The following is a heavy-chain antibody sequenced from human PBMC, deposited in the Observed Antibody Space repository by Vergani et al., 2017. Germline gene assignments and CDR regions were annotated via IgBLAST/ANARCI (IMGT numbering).Heavy chain of an antibody. J-gene: IGHJ4*02. D-gene: IGHD6-19*01. Sequence: QGQLVESGGGIVQPGRSLTLSCVASRSTFKTYGMHWVRQAPGKGLEWVGLIYYDGSNAYYADSVKGRFTISRDNSKNTLYLQMSSLRAEDTAVYYCARDQPYLSSGWYPFDYWGQGTLVTVSS. CDR2: IYYDGSNA. CDR1: RSTFKTYG. V-gene: IGHV3-33*01. CDR3: ARDQPYLSSGWYPFDY.